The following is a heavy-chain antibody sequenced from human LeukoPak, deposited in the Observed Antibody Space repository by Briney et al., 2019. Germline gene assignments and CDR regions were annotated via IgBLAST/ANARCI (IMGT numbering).Heavy chain of an antibody. D-gene: IGHD6-13*01. Sequence: SETLSLTCTVSGGSISSSSYYWGWIRQPPGKGLEWIGSIYYSGSTYYNPSLKSRVTISVDTSKNQFSLKLSPVTAADTAVYYCARRSSSWKNWFDPWGQGTLVTVSS. CDR2: IYYSGST. CDR1: GGSISSSSYY. CDR3: ARRSSSWKNWFDP. J-gene: IGHJ5*02. V-gene: IGHV4-39*07.